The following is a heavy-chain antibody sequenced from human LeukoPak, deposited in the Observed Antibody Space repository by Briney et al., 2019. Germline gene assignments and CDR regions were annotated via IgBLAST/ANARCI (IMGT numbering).Heavy chain of an antibody. D-gene: IGHD2-15*01. CDR3: ARDERYCTGGSCYPGAFDI. J-gene: IGHJ3*02. CDR1: GGSIGNYY. V-gene: IGHV4-59*01. Sequence: PSETLPLTCTVSGGSIGNYYWSWIRQPPGKGLEWIGYFYNSGRSNYNPSLKSRVTISVDKSKNQFSLKLSSVTAADTALYYCARDERYCTGGSCYPGAFDIWGQGTMVTVPS. CDR2: FYNSGRS.